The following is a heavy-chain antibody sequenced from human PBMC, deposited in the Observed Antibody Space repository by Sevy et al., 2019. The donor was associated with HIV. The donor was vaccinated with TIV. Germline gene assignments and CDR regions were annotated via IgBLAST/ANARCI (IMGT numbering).Heavy chain of an antibody. Sequence: GGSLRLSCAASGFTFSSYWMNWVRQASGKGLEWVGRIRSKANSYATAYAASVKGRFTISRDDSKNTAYLQMNSLKTEDTAVYYCTSGRSDSSGWPGEYYYYYGMDVWGQGTTVTVSS. V-gene: IGHV3-73*01. CDR2: IRSKANSYAT. CDR1: GFTFSSYW. CDR3: TSGRSDSSGWPGEYYYYYGMDV. J-gene: IGHJ6*02. D-gene: IGHD6-19*01.